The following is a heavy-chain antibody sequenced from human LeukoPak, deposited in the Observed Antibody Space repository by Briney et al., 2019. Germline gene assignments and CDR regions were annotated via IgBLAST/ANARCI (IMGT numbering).Heavy chain of an antibody. V-gene: IGHV3-21*01. Sequence: GGSLRLSCAASGFTFSTYSMDWVRQAPGKGLEWVSSISGLGNYIYYADSVKGRFTISRDNAKDALYLQMNSLRAEDTAVYYCARGYWYFDLWGRGTLVTVSS. J-gene: IGHJ2*01. CDR3: ARGYWYFDL. CDR2: ISGLGNYI. CDR1: GFTFSTYS.